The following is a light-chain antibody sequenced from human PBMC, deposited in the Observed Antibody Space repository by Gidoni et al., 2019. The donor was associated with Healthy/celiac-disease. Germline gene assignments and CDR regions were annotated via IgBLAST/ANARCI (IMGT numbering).Light chain of an antibody. Sequence: DIVLTQSPATLSLSPGERATLSCRSSQSVSSYLAWYQQKPGQAPRLLIYDASNRATGLTARFSGSGAGTDFTLTISSLEPEDFAVYYCQQRSNWPPLTCGGGTKVEIK. V-gene: IGKV3-11*01. J-gene: IGKJ4*01. CDR1: QSVSSY. CDR3: QQRSNWPPLT. CDR2: DAS.